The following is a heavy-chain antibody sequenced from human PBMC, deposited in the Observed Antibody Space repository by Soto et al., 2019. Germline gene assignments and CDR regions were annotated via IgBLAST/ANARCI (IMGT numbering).Heavy chain of an antibody. CDR3: AREIEISTNHYYYGMDV. J-gene: IGHJ6*02. CDR2: TSHDGTKK. Sequence: GGSLRLSCGASGFTFSSYTMHWVRQAPGKGLEWVALTSHDGTKKHYGDSVKGRFTISRDNSRNTLYLQMNSLRAEDTAVFYCAREIEISTNHYYYGMDVWGQGTTVTVSS. V-gene: IGHV3-30-3*01. CDR1: GFTFSSYT. D-gene: IGHD3-3*01.